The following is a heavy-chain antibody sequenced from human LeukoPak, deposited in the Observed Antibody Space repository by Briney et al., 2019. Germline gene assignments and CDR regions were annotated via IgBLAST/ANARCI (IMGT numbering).Heavy chain of an antibody. D-gene: IGHD6-6*01. CDR2: IKQDGSEK. V-gene: IGHV3-7*01. J-gene: IGHJ4*02. Sequence: GGSLRLSSAASGFPFSSYGMSWVRPAPGKGLEWVANIKQDGSEKYYVDSVKGRFTISRDNAKNSLYLQMNSLRAEDTAVYYCAREGIAARLYWGQGTLVTVSS. CDR1: GFPFSSYG. CDR3: AREGIAARLY.